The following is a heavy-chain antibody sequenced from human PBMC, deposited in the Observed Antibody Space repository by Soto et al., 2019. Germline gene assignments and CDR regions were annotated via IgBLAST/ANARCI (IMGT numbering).Heavy chain of an antibody. CDR2: IYYSGST. CDR3: ARSYYAILTGYYYYYYGMDV. D-gene: IGHD3-9*01. J-gene: IGHJ6*02. Sequence: SETLSLTCTVSGGSISSSSYYWGWIRQPPGKGLEWIGSIYYSGSTYYNPSLKSRVTISVDTSKNQFSLKLSSVTAADTAVYYCARSYYAILTGYYYYYYGMDVWGQGTTVTVSS. CDR1: GGSISSSSYY. V-gene: IGHV4-39*01.